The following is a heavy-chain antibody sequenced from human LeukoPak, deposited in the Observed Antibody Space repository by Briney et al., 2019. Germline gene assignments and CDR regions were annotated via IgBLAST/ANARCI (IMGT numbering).Heavy chain of an antibody. CDR2: ISGSGGST. D-gene: IGHD6-6*01. CDR3: AKETKYSSSSKGSYFDY. CDR1: GFTFSSYG. J-gene: IGHJ4*02. Sequence: GGSLRLSCAASGFTFSSYGMSWVRQAPGKGLEWVSAISGSGGSTYYADSVKGRFTISRDNSKNTPYLQMNSLRAEDTAVYYCAKETKYSSSSKGSYFDYWGQGTLVTVSS. V-gene: IGHV3-23*01.